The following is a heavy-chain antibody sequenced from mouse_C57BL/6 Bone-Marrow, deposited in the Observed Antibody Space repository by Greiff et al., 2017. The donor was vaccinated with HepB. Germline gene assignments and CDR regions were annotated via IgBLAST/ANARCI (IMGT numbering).Heavy chain of an antibody. J-gene: IGHJ4*01. Sequence: EVKLVESEGGLVQPGRSMKLSCTASGFTFSDYYMAWVRQVPEKGLEWVANINYDGSSTYYLDSLKSRFIISRDNAKNILYLQMSSLKSEDTATYYCARHYYGSSYNYAMDYWGQGTSVTVSS. CDR1: GFTFSDYY. D-gene: IGHD1-1*01. V-gene: IGHV5-16*01. CDR3: ARHYYGSSYNYAMDY. CDR2: INYDGSST.